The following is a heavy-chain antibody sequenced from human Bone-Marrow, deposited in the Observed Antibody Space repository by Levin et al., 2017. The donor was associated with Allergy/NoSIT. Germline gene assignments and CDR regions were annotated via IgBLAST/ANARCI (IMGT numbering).Heavy chain of an antibody. Sequence: GESLKISCAASGFTFSSYGMHWVRQAPGKGLEWVAVISYDGSNKYYADSVKGRFTISRDNSKNTLYLQMNSLRAEDTAVYYCAKGPGGYYGSGSYYNGYYYYYYGMDVWGQGTTVTVSS. CDR2: ISYDGSNK. J-gene: IGHJ6*02. D-gene: IGHD3-10*01. CDR1: GFTFSSYG. CDR3: AKGPGGYYGSGSYYNGYYYYYYGMDV. V-gene: IGHV3-30*18.